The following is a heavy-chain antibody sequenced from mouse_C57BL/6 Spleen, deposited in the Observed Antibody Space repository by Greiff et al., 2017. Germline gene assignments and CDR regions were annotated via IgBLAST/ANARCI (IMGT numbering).Heavy chain of an antibody. CDR3: ARGNGNYPYYYFDY. Sequence: QVQLQQSGPELVKPGASVKISCKASGYSFTSYYIHWVKQRPGQGLEWIGRIDPGSGNTKYNEKFKGKATLTADTSSSTAYMQLSSLTSEDSAVYYCARGNGNYPYYYFDYWGQGTTLTVSS. CDR2: IDPGSGNT. V-gene: IGHV1-66*01. J-gene: IGHJ2*01. D-gene: IGHD2-1*01. CDR1: GYSFTSYY.